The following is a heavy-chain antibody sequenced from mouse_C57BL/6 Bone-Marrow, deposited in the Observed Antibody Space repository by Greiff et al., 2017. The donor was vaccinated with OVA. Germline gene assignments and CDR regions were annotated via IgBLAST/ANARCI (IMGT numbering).Heavy chain of an antibody. J-gene: IGHJ3*01. CDR2: IYPGSGNT. D-gene: IGHD1-1*01. CDR3: ASNYGSSSWFAY. V-gene: IGHV1-76*01. CDR1: GYTFTDYY. Sequence: VQLQQSGAELVRPGASVKLSCKASGYTFTDYYINWVKQRPGQGLEWIARIYPGSGNTYYNEKFKGKATLTAEKSSSTAYMQLSSLTSEDSAVYFCASNYGSSSWFAYWGQGTLVTVSA.